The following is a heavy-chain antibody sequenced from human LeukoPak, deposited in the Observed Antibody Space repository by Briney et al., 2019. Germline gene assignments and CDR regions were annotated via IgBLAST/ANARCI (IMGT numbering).Heavy chain of an antibody. D-gene: IGHD5-18*01. V-gene: IGHV3-23*01. CDR1: GFTFSSYA. CDR3: TSSGYSYWIDN. J-gene: IGHJ4*02. CDR2: ISGSGGST. Sequence: TGGSLRLSCAASGFTFSSYAMSWVRQAPGKGLEWVSAISGSGGSTYYADSVKGRFTISRDNSKNTLYLQMNSLKSEDTAVYYCTSSGYSYWIDNWGQGILVTVSS.